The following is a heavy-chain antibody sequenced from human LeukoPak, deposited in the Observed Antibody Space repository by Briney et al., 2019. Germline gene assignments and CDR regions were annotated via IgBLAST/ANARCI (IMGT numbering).Heavy chain of an antibody. CDR2: IYSGGST. CDR3: ASGVSSDGSY. D-gene: IGHD6-19*01. CDR1: GFTVSSNY. V-gene: IGHV3-53*01. J-gene: IGHJ4*02. Sequence: PGGSLRLSRAASGFTVSSNYMSWVRQAPGKGLEWVSVIYSGGSTYYADSVKGRFTISRDNSKNTLYLQMNSLRAEDTAVYYCASGVSSDGSYWGQGTLVTVSS.